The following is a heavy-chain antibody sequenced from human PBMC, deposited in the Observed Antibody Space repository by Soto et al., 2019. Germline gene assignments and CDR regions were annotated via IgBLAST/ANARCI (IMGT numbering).Heavy chain of an antibody. CDR3: ARGGGTLDY. CDR1: GYTFINYA. V-gene: IGHV1-46*01. Sequence: QVQLVQSGAEVKKSGASVKVSCTASGYTFINYAMYWVRQAPGQGLEWVGMINPRDGSTLYAQKFEGRVTMTRDTSTRTVYMDLRSLRSEDTAVYYCARGGGTLDYWGQGTLVTVS. CDR2: INPRDGST. J-gene: IGHJ4*02.